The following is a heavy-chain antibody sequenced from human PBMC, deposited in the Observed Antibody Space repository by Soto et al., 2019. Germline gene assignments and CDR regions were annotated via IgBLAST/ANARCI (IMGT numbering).Heavy chain of an antibody. CDR3: ARDEERRLGYYYYGMDV. CDR2: ISAYNGNT. J-gene: IGHJ6*02. Sequence: GASVKVSCKASGYTFTSYGISWVRQAPGQGLERMGWISAYNGNTNYAQKLQGRVTMTTDTSTSTAYMELRSLRSDDTAVYYCARDEERRLGYYYYGMDVWGQGTTVTVSS. V-gene: IGHV1-18*01. D-gene: IGHD1-1*01. CDR1: GYTFTSYG.